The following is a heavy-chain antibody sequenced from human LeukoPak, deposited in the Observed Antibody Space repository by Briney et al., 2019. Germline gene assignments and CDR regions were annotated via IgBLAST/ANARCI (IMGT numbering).Heavy chain of an antibody. CDR2: ISYSGNT. CDR3: AGLYFDFWSGYSDP. Sequence: PSETLSLTCTVSGGPITAHDNYWGWIRQPPGKGLEWIGTISYSGNTYYNPSLQSRVTMSIDTPRNKFSLKLSYVTAADTAVYYCAGLYFDFWSGYSDPWGQGTQVTVSS. V-gene: IGHV4-39*01. J-gene: IGHJ5*02. D-gene: IGHD3-3*01. CDR1: GGPITAHDNY.